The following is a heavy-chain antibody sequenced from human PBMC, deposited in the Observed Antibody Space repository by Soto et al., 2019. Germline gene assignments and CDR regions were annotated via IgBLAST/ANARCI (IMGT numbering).Heavy chain of an antibody. V-gene: IGHV1-69*01. D-gene: IGHD2-21*01. J-gene: IGHJ6*02. CDR1: GGTFSSDA. Sequence: QLVQSGAQVKKPGSSVKVSCTASGGTFSSDASIWVRHAPGQGLEWMGGIIPIFGTANYAQKFQCRVTITADDSTSTAYMELSSLRSEDPAVYSRESGGGYGCALHHAYCYYGMDVWGQGTTVTVSS. CDR3: ESGGGYGCALHHAYCYYGMDV. CDR2: IIPIFGTA.